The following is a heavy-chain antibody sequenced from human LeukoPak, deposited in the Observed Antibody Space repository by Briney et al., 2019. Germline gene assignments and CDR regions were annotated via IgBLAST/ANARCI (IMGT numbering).Heavy chain of an antibody. D-gene: IGHD3-10*01. CDR2: ISSSGSII. CDR3: ARYASGSIN. CDR1: GFTFSSYE. V-gene: IGHV3-48*03. J-gene: IGHJ4*02. Sequence: GGSLRLSCEASGFTFSSYEMNWVRQAPGKGLEWVSYISSSGSIIYYGDSVKGRFTISRGNAKNSLYLQMNSLRAEDTAVYYCARYASGSINWGQGTLVTVSS.